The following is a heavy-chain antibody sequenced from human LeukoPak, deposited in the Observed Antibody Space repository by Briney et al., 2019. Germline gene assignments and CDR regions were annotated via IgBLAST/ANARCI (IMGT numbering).Heavy chain of an antibody. V-gene: IGHV5-51*04. D-gene: IGHD3-10*01. CDR2: IYPGDSDT. CDR1: GYSFTSYW. J-gene: IGHJ5*02. Sequence: GESLKISCKGSGYSFTSYWIGWVRQMPGKGLEWMGIIYPGDSDTRYSPSFQGQVTISADKPISTAYLQWSSLKASDTAMYYCARMVRGVIITLDRHWFDPWGQGTLVTVSS. CDR3: ARMVRGVIITLDRHWFDP.